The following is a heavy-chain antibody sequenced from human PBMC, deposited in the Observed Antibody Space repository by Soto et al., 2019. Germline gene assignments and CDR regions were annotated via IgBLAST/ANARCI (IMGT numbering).Heavy chain of an antibody. CDR1: GYTFTSYG. D-gene: IGHD3-10*01. CDR2: ISAYNGNT. CDR3: ARDKGDGSGSYYGS. Sequence: QVQLVQSGAEVKKPGASVKVSCKASGYTFTSYGISWVRQAPGQGLEWMGWISAYNGNTNYAQKLQGRVTMTTDTSRSTAYTELRSLRADDKAVYYCARDKGDGSGSYYGSWGQGTLVTVSS. J-gene: IGHJ5*02. V-gene: IGHV1-18*01.